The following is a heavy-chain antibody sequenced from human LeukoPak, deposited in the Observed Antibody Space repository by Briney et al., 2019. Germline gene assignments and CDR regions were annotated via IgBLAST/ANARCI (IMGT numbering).Heavy chain of an antibody. J-gene: IGHJ4*02. V-gene: IGHV3-23*01. CDR2: IFPSGGEI. CDR3: ATYRQVLLPFES. CDR1: GFTFSTFA. D-gene: IGHD2-8*02. Sequence: GGSLRLSCAAPGFTFSTFAMISVRQPPGKGLEWVSSIFPSGGEIHYADSVGGRFTISRDNSKSTLSLQMNSLRAEDTAIYYCATYRQVLLPFESWGQGTLVTVSS.